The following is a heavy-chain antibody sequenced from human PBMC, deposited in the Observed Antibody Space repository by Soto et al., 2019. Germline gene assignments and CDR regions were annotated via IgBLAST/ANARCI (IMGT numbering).Heavy chain of an antibody. J-gene: IGHJ4*02. D-gene: IGHD1-26*01. Sequence: GESLKISCKASGYSFTNSWIGWVRQMPGKGLEWMGIIYPGDSDTRYGPSFQGQVTISADKSITTAYLQWSSLKASDSTMYYCARSKSSGSYYDYWGQGTLVTVSS. CDR1: GYSFTNSW. V-gene: IGHV5-51*01. CDR3: ARSKSSGSYYDY. CDR2: IYPGDSDT.